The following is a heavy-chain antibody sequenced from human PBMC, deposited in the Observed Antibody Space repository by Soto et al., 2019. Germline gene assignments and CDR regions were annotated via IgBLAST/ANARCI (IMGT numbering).Heavy chain of an antibody. CDR3: APIFGVDFDR. CDR1: GFTFSSYG. CDR2: ISYDGSNK. Sequence: AGGSLRLSCAASGFTFSSYGMHWVRQAPGKGLEWVAVISYDGSNKYYADSVKGRFTISRDNPKNTLYLQMNSLRAEDTAVYYCAPIFGVDFDRWGRGTLVPVSS. D-gene: IGHD3-3*01. J-gene: IGHJ2*01. V-gene: IGHV3-30*03.